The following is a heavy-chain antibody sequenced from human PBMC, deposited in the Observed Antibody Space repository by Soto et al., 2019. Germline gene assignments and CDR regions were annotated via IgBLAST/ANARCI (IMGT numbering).Heavy chain of an antibody. CDR2: IIPIFGRA. Sequence: QVQLVQSGAEVKKPGSSVKVSCKASGGTFSSYSVNWVRQAPGQGLEWMGEIIPIFGRANYAQKFQGRVTITADEFTSTTYMQLSSLRSEHTAVYYCARDGGSHSGGIDYWGQGTLVTVSS. CDR1: GGTFSSYS. CDR3: ARDGGSHSGGIDY. V-gene: IGHV1-69*01. D-gene: IGHD1-26*01. J-gene: IGHJ4*02.